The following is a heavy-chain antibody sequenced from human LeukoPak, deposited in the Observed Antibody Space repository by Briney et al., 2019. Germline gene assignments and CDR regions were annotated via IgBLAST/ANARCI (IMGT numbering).Heavy chain of an antibody. D-gene: IGHD1-20*01. CDR1: GYTFTGYY. CDR2: INPNSGGT. Sequence: ASVKVACKASGYTFTGYYMYWERQAPGQGLESMGWINPNSGGTNYAQKFQGRVTMTRDTSITTAYMELRRLRSDDTAVYYCARGHQYNWDDMGYFDYWGQGTLVTVSS. J-gene: IGHJ4*02. V-gene: IGHV1-2*02. CDR3: ARGHQYNWDDMGYFDY.